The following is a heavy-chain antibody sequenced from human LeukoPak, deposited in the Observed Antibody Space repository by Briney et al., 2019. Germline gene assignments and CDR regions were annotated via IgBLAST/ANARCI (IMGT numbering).Heavy chain of an antibody. Sequence: GGSLRLSCAASGFTFSSYSMNWVRQAPGKGLEWVSSISSSSSYIYYADSVKGRFTISRDNAKNSLYLQMNSLRAEDTAVYYCARIGLGGYDLYAFDIWGQGTMVTVSS. V-gene: IGHV3-21*01. CDR2: ISSSSSYI. CDR3: ARIGLGGYDLYAFDI. CDR1: GFTFSSYS. J-gene: IGHJ3*02. D-gene: IGHD5-12*01.